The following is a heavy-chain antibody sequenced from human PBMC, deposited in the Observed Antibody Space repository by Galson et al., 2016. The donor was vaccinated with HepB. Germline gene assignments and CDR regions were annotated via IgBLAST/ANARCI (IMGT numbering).Heavy chain of an antibody. CDR1: GFPISNYW. Sequence: SLRLSCAASGFPISNYWMNWVRQAPGKGLEWVANIHHDGSDKYYVDSVKGRFTISKDSARNSLYLQMDSLRADDTAVYYCERDAKTIQTAFDVWGQGTMVTVSS. D-gene: IGHD5-18*01. V-gene: IGHV3-7*01. CDR2: IHHDGSDK. J-gene: IGHJ3*01. CDR3: ERDAKTIQTAFDV.